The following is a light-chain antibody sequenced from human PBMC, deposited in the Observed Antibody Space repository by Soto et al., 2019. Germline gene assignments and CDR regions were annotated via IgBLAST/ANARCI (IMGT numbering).Light chain of an antibody. CDR1: QGISTY. J-gene: IGKJ1*01. CDR2: GAS. Sequence: AIHLTQSPSSLSASLGNRVTITFRASQGISTYLNWYQQKPGKAPKLLLYGASTLESGVPSRFSGSGSGTDFTLTISNLQPEDFATYYCQQYYSHPLTFGQGTKVDIK. CDR3: QQYYSHPLT. V-gene: IGKV1-13*02.